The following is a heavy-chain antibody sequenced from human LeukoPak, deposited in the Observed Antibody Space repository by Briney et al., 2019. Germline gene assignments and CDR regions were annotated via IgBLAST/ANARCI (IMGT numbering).Heavy chain of an antibody. CDR3: ARGTNYSF. Sequence: ETLSLTCAVYGGSFSGYYWSWIRQPPGKGLEWIGEINHSGSTNYNPSLKSRVTISVDTSKNQFSLKLSSVTAADTAVYYCARGTNYSFWGQGTMVTVSS. CDR1: GGSFSGYY. D-gene: IGHD2-8*01. CDR2: INHSGST. J-gene: IGHJ3*01. V-gene: IGHV4-34*01.